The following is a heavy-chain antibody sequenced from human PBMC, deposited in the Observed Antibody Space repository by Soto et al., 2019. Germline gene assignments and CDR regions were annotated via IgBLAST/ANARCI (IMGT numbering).Heavy chain of an antibody. J-gene: IGHJ3*02. V-gene: IGHV3-23*01. D-gene: IGHD3-16*02. CDR3: AKDLYYDYIGGSYRHDAFDI. Sequence: EVQLLESGGGLVQPGGSLRLSCAASGFTFSSYAMSWVRQAPGKGLEWVSAISGSGGSTYYADSVKGRFTISRDNSKNTLYLQMNSLRSEDTAVYYCAKDLYYDYIGGSYRHDAFDIWGQGTMVTVSS. CDR1: GFTFSSYA. CDR2: ISGSGGST.